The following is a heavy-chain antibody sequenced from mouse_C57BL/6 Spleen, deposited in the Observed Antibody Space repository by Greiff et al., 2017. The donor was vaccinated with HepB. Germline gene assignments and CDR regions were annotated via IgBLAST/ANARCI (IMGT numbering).Heavy chain of an antibody. CDR2: IDPSDSYT. CDR1: GYTFTSYW. CDR3: ARTTYYYGSSYWYFDV. V-gene: IGHV1-69*01. Sequence: VQLQQPGAELVMPGASVKLSCKASGYTFTSYWMHWVKQRPGQGLEWIGEIDPSDSYTNYNQKFKGKSTLTVNKSSSKAYMQLSSLTSEDSAVYYCARTTYYYGSSYWYFDVWGTGTTVTVSS. J-gene: IGHJ1*03. D-gene: IGHD1-1*01.